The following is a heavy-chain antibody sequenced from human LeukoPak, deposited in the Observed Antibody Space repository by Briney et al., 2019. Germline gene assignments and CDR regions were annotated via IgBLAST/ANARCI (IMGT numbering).Heavy chain of an antibody. D-gene: IGHD3-10*01. Sequence: PGGSLRLSCAASGFTFSSYWMHWVRQAPGKGLVWVSRINTDGSSTIYADSVKGRFTISRDNAKNTLFLQMSSLRAEDTAVYYCARDVYGSGSYYTPDYWGQGTLVTVSS. CDR3: ARDVYGSGSYYTPDY. J-gene: IGHJ4*02. CDR2: INTDGSST. CDR1: GFTFSSYW. V-gene: IGHV3-74*01.